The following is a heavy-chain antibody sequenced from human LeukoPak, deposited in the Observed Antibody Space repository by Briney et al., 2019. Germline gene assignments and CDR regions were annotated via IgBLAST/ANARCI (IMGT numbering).Heavy chain of an antibody. CDR3: ARDSGAARPYYFDY. J-gene: IGHJ4*02. CDR2: IKQDGSEK. Sequence: GGSLRLSCAASGFTFSSYWMSWVRQAPGKGLEWVANIKQDGSEKYYVDSVKGRFTISRDNAKNSLYLQMNSLRAEDTAVYYCARDSGAARPYYFDYWGQGTLVTVSS. CDR1: GFTFSSYW. V-gene: IGHV3-7*01. D-gene: IGHD6-6*01.